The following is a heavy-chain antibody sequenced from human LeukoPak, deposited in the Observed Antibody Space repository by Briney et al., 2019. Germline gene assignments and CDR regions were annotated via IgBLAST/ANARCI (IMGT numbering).Heavy chain of an antibody. CDR2: IYYSGST. CDR3: ARQGGSAMVDFDY. CDR1: GGSISSSSYY. J-gene: IGHJ4*02. Sequence: PSETLSLTCTVSGGSISSSSYYWGWIRQPPGKGLEWIGSIYYSGSTYYNPPLKSRVTISVDTSKNQFSLKLSSVTAADTAVYHCARQGGSAMVDFDYWGQGTLVTVSS. V-gene: IGHV4-39*01. D-gene: IGHD5-18*01.